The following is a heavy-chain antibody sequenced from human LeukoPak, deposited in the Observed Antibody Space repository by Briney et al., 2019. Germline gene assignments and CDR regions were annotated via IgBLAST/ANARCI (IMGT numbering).Heavy chain of an antibody. CDR3: AKGPFFYYDASGYNYFDS. Sequence: GGSLRLSCATSGFAFSSFAMSWVRQAPGEGLEWVSAMSGSGGMTYSADSVKGRFTISRDNSKDTLYLQMNSLRAEDTAMYYCAKGPFFYYDASGYNYFDSWGQGTLVTVSS. D-gene: IGHD3-22*01. CDR2: MSGSGGMT. V-gene: IGHV3-23*01. J-gene: IGHJ4*02. CDR1: GFAFSSFA.